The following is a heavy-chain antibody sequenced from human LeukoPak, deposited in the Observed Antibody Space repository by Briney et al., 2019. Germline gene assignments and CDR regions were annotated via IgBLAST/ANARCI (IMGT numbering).Heavy chain of an antibody. J-gene: IGHJ4*02. D-gene: IGHD3-16*01. Sequence: GGSLRLSCAASGFTFTSYAMNWVRQAPGKGLEWVSAISGSGGATHYADSVKGRFTLSRDNSKNTLYLQMNSPRAEDTAVYYCAKVNGLMANYFDSWGQGTLVTVSS. CDR2: ISGSGGAT. CDR3: AKVNGLMANYFDS. CDR1: GFTFTSYA. V-gene: IGHV3-23*01.